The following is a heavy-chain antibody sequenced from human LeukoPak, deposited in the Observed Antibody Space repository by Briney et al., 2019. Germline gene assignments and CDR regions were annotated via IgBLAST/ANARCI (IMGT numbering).Heavy chain of an antibody. CDR3: ARGPVEAVFGVSTED. J-gene: IGHJ6*02. D-gene: IGHD3-10*02. CDR1: GYTFTAYH. CDR2: INPNSGGT. Sequence: ASVKVSCKASGYTFTAYHMHWVRQAPGQGLEWMGRINPNSGGTNFAQKFQGRVTMTRDTSISTAYMELSRLSSDDTAVYYCARGPVEAVFGVSTEDWGQGTTVTVSS. V-gene: IGHV1-2*06.